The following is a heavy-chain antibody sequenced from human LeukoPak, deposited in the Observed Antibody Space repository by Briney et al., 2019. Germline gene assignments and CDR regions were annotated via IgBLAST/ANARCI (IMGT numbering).Heavy chain of an antibody. CDR3: ASGYTHGYLFDY. CDR1: GFTFGSYW. V-gene: IGHV3-7*01. J-gene: IGHJ4*02. D-gene: IGHD5-18*01. Sequence: GGSLRLSCAASGFTFGSYWMSWVRQAPGMGLEWVANIKQDGNEKYYVDSVKGRFTISRDNPKNSVYLQMNSLRAEDTAVYYCASGYTHGYLFDYWGQGTLVTVSS. CDR2: IKQDGNEK.